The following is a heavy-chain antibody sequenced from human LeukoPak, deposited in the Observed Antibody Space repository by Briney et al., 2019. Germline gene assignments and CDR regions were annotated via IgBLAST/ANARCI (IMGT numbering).Heavy chain of an antibody. D-gene: IGHD5-18*01. CDR1: GVSLSRLY. V-gene: IGHV4-34*01. CDR3: PGCHGYSYGLFDH. J-gene: IGHJ4*02. Sequence: PPQTLSLSCAVYGVSLSRLYCSWVRQPAGKGLGWIGEINHSGSTNYNPTLKRRVTISVDSSKNQFSLKLSSVTAADTPVYSFPGCHGYSYGLFDHWGQGTLVTVSS. CDR2: INHSGST.